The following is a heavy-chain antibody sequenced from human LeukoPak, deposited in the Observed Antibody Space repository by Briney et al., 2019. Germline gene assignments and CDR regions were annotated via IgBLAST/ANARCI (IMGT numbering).Heavy chain of an antibody. Sequence: GGSLRLSCAASGITLSNYWMHWVRQVPGKGLVWVSRINYEGSTTSYADSVKGRFTISRDNSKNTLYLQMDSLRAEDTAVYYCAKDDDWGRYKHWGQGTLVTVSS. V-gene: IGHV3-74*01. CDR3: AKDDDWGRYKH. J-gene: IGHJ1*01. CDR2: INYEGSTT. CDR1: GITLSNYW. D-gene: IGHD3-16*01.